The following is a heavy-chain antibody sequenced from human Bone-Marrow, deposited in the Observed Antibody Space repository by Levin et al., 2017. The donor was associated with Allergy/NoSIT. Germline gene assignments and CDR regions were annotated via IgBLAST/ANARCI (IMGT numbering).Heavy chain of an antibody. D-gene: IGHD4-17*01. CDR3: ARTVGDYGDYVYAY. V-gene: IGHV1-69*04. J-gene: IGHJ4*02. CDR2: IIPLLDIA. CDR1: GGTYSTYA. Sequence: SVKVSCKASGGTYSTYAISWVRQAPGQGLEWMGRIIPLLDIANYAQKFQGRVTITADRSTSTAYMELSSLRSEDTAVYYCARTVGDYGDYVYAYWGQGTLVTVSS.